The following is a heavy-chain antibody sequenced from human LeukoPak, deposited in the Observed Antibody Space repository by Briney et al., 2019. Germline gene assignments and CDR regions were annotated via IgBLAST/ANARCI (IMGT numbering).Heavy chain of an antibody. J-gene: IGHJ6*02. CDR1: GYSVPSYW. V-gene: IGHV5-51*01. CDR3: ARLNYDILTGYYDYYYGMDV. CDR2: IYPGDSDT. Sequence: GESLKISCKGSGYSVPSYWIGWVRQMPGKGLEWMGIIYPGDSDTRYSPSFQGQVTISADESISTAYLQWSSLKASDTAMYYCARLNYDILTGYYDYYYGMDVWGQGTTVTVSS. D-gene: IGHD3-9*01.